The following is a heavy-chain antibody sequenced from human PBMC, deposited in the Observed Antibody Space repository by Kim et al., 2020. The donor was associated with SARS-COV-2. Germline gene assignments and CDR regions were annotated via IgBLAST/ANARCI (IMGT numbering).Heavy chain of an antibody. D-gene: IGHD3-22*01. J-gene: IGHJ3*02. CDR2: INPNSGGT. V-gene: IGHV1-2*02. CDR1: GYTFTDYY. CDR3: ARGGLYYYDSSGYYGDAFDI. Sequence: SVKVSCKASGYTFTDYYMHWVRQAPGQGLEWMGWINPNSGGTNYAQKFQGRVTMTRDTSISTAYMELSRLRSDDTAVYYCARGGLYYYDSSGYYGDAFDIWGQGIMVTVSS.